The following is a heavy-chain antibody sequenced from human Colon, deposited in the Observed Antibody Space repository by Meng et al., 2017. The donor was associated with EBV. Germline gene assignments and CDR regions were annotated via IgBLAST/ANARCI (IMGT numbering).Heavy chain of an antibody. V-gene: IGHV4-4*02. J-gene: IGHJ4*02. Sequence: QVRLQGSGPGLVEPSGTLSLPCAVSGGSISTSDWWSWVRQPPGKGLEWIGEIYRGGGTNYNPSFKSRVTISVDTSNNHFSLKLSYVTAADTAVYYCARVRVIPAAVGFDYWGQGTLVTVSS. CDR2: IYRGGGT. D-gene: IGHD2-2*01. CDR3: ARVRVIPAAVGFDY. CDR1: GGSISTSDW.